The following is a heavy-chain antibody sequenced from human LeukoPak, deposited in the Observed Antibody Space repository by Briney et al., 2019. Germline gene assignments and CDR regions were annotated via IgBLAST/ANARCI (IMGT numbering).Heavy chain of an antibody. D-gene: IGHD1-14*01. J-gene: IGHJ4*02. V-gene: IGHV3-53*01. CDR3: ARGVEPLAANTLAY. CDR1: GFTVITND. Sequence: GGSLKLTCAASGFTVITNDMTWVRQAPGKGLEWVSVLYSDGNTKYANSVLGRFTISRDNSKNTLYLEMNSLSPDDTAVYYCARGVEPLAANTLAYWGQGTLVTVSS. CDR2: LYSDGNT.